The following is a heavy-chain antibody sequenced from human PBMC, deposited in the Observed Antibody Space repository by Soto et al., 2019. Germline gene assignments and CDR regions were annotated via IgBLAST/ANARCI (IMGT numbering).Heavy chain of an antibody. CDR2: IYHSGST. D-gene: IGHD3-10*01. Sequence: SETLSLTCAVSSGSISSSNWWSWVRQPPGKGLEWIGEIYHSGSTNYNPSLKSRVTISVDKSKNQFSLKLSSVTAADTAVYYCARRVLWFGESYTLDYWGQGTLVTVS. CDR3: ARRVLWFGESYTLDY. CDR1: SGSISSSNW. V-gene: IGHV4-4*02. J-gene: IGHJ4*02.